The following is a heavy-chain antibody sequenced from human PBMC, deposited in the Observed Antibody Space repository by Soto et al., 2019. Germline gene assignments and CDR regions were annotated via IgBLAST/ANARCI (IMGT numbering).Heavy chain of an antibody. CDR3: AKELMDYFGSCSCYAHALDH. Sequence: QVQLVESGGGVVQPGRSLRLSCVASGFTFSSFAMDWVRQAPGKGLEWVAAMSFDGRDSYYTESVKGRFTISSDKFKNTVYLQMNSLRPEDTAVYYCAKELMDYFGSCSCYAHALDHWGQGTLVTVSS. CDR2: MSFDGRDS. V-gene: IGHV3-30*18. CDR1: GFTFSSFA. D-gene: IGHD2-2*01. J-gene: IGHJ4*02.